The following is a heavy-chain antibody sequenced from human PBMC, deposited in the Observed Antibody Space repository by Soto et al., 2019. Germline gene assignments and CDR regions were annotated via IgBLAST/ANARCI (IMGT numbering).Heavy chain of an antibody. CDR3: ARDWTGDTCPCLDV. CDR1: GFTFSNYA. Sequence: EVQLLESGGGLVQPGGSLRLSCAAAGFTFSNYALTWVRQSPGKGLEWVSTFSGSGGSTYYAASVRGRVTVSRDNSKNTLFLQMNSLRVEDTAIYYCARDWTGDTCPCLDVWGQGTTVSVSS. CDR2: FSGSGGST. D-gene: IGHD3-3*01. V-gene: IGHV3-23*01. J-gene: IGHJ6*02.